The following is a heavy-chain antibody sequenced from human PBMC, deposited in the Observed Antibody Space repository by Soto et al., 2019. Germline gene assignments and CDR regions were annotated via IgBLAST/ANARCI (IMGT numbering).Heavy chain of an antibody. CDR1: GYTFTSYY. D-gene: IGHD2-15*01. J-gene: IGHJ6*02. V-gene: IGHV1-46*01. CDR3: ARDFPYCSGGSCRGYYYYGMDV. Sequence: ASVKVSCKASGYTFTSYYMHWVRQAPGQRLEWMGIINPSGGSTSYAQKFQGRVTMTRDTSTSTVYMELSSLRSEDTAVYYCARDFPYCSGGSCRGYYYYGMDVWGQGTTVTVSS. CDR2: INPSGGST.